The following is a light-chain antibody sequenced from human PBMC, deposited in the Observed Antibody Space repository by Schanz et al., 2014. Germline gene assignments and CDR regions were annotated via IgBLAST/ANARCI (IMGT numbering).Light chain of an antibody. Sequence: DLVMTQSPDSLAVSLGERATIHCKSSQSVLYSSNNKNYLAWYQQKPGQPPKLLIYWASTRESGVPDRFSGSGSGTDFTLTISSLQAEDVAVYYCQQYYSTPITFGPGTKVDIK. CDR2: WAS. CDR3: QQYYSTPIT. V-gene: IGKV4-1*01. CDR1: QSVLYSSNNKNY. J-gene: IGKJ3*01.